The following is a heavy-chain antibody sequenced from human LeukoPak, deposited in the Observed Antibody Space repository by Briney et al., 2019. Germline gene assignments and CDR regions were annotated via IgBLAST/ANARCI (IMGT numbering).Heavy chain of an antibody. CDR2: IYTSGST. V-gene: IGHV4-4*07. Sequence: SETLSLTCTVSGGSISSYYWSWIRQPPGKGLEWIGRIYTSGSTNYNPSLKSRVTMSVDTSKNQFSLKLSSVTAADTAVYYCARARIVVVPAAKRGGSYYYMDVWGKGTTVTVSS. CDR1: GGSISSYY. CDR3: ARARIVVVPAAKRGGSYYYMDV. D-gene: IGHD2-2*01. J-gene: IGHJ6*03.